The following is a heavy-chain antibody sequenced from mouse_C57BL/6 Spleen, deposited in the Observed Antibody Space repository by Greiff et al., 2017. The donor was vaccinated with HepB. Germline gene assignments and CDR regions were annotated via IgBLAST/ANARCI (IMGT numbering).Heavy chain of an antibody. CDR2: ISDGGSYT. D-gene: IGHD1-1*01. J-gene: IGHJ1*03. CDR1: GFTFSSYA. V-gene: IGHV5-4*01. Sequence: EVQLQESGGGLVKPGGSLKLSCAASGFTFSSYAMSWVRQTPEKRLEWVATISDGGSYTYYPDNVKGRFTISRDNAKNNLYLQMSHLKSEDTAMYYCARPPYYGSSSYWYFDVWGTGTTVTVSS. CDR3: ARPPYYGSSSYWYFDV.